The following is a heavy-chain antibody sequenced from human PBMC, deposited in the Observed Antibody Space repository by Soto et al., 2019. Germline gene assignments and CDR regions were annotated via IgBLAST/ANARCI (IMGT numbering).Heavy chain of an antibody. D-gene: IGHD3-16*02. CDR3: ARDAYRLYYYYGMDV. CDR1: GSTFSSYW. CDR2: INSDGSST. V-gene: IGHV3-74*01. Sequence: GGSLRLSCAASGSTFSSYWMHWVRQAPGKGLVWVSRINSDGSSTSYADSVKGRFTISRDNAKNTLYLQMNSLRAEDTAVYYCARDAYRLYYYYGMDVWGQGTTVTVSS. J-gene: IGHJ6*02.